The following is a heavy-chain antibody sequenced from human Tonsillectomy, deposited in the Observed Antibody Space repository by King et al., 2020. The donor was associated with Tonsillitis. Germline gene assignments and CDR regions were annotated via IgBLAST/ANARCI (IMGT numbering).Heavy chain of an antibody. CDR1: GFTFSSYA. D-gene: IGHD6-6*01. CDR3: ARERHNSSPFDY. CDR2: ISYDGSNQ. Sequence: VQLVESGGGVVPPGRSLRLSCAASGFTFSSYAMHWVRQAPGKGLEWVALISYDGSNQYFADSVQGRFTISRDNSKNTLFLQINSLRTEDTAVYYCARERHNSSPFDYWGQGTLVTVSS. J-gene: IGHJ4*02. V-gene: IGHV3-30*04.